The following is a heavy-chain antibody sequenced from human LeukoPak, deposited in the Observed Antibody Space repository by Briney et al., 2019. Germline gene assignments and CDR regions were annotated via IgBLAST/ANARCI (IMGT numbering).Heavy chain of an antibody. J-gene: IGHJ5*02. CDR3: ARGEGSSFNRFDP. CDR1: GGSISSYY. Sequence: TSETLSLTCTVSGGSISSYYWSWIRQPPGKGLEWIGYIYYSGSTNYNPSLKSRVTISVDTSKNQFSLKLSSVTAADTAVYYCARGEGSSFNRFDPWGQGTLVTVSS. V-gene: IGHV4-59*01. CDR2: IYYSGST. D-gene: IGHD2-2*01.